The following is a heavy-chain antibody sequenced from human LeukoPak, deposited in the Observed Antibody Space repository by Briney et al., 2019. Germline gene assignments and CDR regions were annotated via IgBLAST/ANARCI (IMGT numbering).Heavy chain of an antibody. CDR3: ARLSSHYGDYKVDP. D-gene: IGHD4-17*01. V-gene: IGHV1-8*01. CDR2: MNPHSGKT. J-gene: IGHJ5*02. Sequence: ASVKLSCKASGYPFNNYDINWVRQATGQGLEWMGWMNPHSGKTGYAQNFQGRVTMTRDTSISTAYMELSSLRSEDTAVYYCARLSSHYGDYKVDPWGQGTLVTVSS. CDR1: GYPFNNYD.